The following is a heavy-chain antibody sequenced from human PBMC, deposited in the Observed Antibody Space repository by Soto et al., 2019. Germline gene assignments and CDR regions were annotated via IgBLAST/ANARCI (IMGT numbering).Heavy chain of an antibody. D-gene: IGHD6-19*01. Sequence: SFSAFPFTFNSGAITLVSRAQGKGLEWVSAISGSGGSTYYAVSVKGGFTSSRDTSKNTLYLQMNSLRAEDTAVYYCADTPYSSGWYGYWGQGTLVTAPQ. J-gene: IGHJ4*02. CDR2: ISGSGGST. V-gene: IGHV3-23*01. CDR1: PFTFNSGA. CDR3: ADTPYSSGWYGY.